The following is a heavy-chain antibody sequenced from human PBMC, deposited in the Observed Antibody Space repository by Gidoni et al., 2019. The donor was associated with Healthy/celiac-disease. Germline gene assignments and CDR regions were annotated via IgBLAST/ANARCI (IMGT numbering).Heavy chain of an antibody. CDR2: ISYDGSNK. Sequence: QVQLVESGGGVVQPGRSLRLSCAASGFTFSSYGMHWVRQAPGKGLEWVAVISYDGSNKYYADSVKGRFTISRDNSKNTLYLQMNSLRAEDTAVYYCAKGYYDSSGYSAAEYFQHWGQGTLVTVSS. V-gene: IGHV3-30*18. CDR1: GFTFSSYG. D-gene: IGHD3-22*01. J-gene: IGHJ1*01. CDR3: AKGYYDSSGYSAAEYFQH.